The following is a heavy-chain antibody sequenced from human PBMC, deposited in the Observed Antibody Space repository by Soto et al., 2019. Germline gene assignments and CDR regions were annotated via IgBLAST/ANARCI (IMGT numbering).Heavy chain of an antibody. D-gene: IGHD2-8*02. CDR1: GFTFNKYS. V-gene: IGHV3-48*01. CDR2: ISSDSSTI. CDR3: ARDFGWWTCDS. J-gene: IGHJ3*01. Sequence: EVQLVESGGGLVQPGGSLRLSCAASGFTFNKYSMNWFRQAPGKGLEWVSFISSDSSTIYYADSVKGRFTISRDNAKNSLWLQMSSLRAEDTAVYSCARDFGWWTCDSWGQGTEVTVSS.